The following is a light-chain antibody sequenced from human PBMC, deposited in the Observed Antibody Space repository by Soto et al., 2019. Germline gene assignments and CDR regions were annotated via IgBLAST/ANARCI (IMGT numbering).Light chain of an antibody. Sequence: EIVMTQSPATLSVYPGDRATLSCRASQSVSSNLAWYQQKPGQAPRLLXYGASTRATGIPARFSGSGSGTELTLTISSLQSEDFAVYYCQQYNNWPPWTFGQGTKVDIK. CDR3: QQYNNWPPWT. CDR1: QSVSSN. V-gene: IGKV3-15*01. J-gene: IGKJ1*01. CDR2: GAS.